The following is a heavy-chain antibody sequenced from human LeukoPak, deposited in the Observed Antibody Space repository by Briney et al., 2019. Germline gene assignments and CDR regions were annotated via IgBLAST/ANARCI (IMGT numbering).Heavy chain of an antibody. D-gene: IGHD2-2*01. CDR1: GGSISSYY. Sequence: SETLSLTCTVSGGSISSYYWSWTRQPPGKGLEWIGYIYYSGSTNYNPSLKSRVTISVDTSKNQFSLKLSSVTAADTAVYYCARVPRPAHFDYWGQGTLVTVSS. V-gene: IGHV4-59*01. J-gene: IGHJ4*02. CDR3: ARVPRPAHFDY. CDR2: IYYSGST.